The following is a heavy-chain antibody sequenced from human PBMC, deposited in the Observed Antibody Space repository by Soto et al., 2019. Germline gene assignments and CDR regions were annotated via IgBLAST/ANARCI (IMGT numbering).Heavy chain of an antibody. CDR1: GGSISSYY. V-gene: IGHV4-59*01. J-gene: IGHJ6*02. D-gene: IGHD1-20*01. CDR3: ARYKSNYYYGMDV. CDR2: IYYSGIT. Sequence: SETLSLTCTVSGGSISSYYWSWIRQPPGKGLEWIGYIYYSGITNYNPSLKSRVTISVDASKNQFSLKLSSVTAADTAVYYCARYKSNYYYGMDVWGQGTTVTVS.